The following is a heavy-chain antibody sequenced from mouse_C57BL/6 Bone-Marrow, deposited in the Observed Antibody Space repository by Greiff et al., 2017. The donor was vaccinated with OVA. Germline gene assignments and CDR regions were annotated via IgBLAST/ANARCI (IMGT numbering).Heavy chain of an antibody. CDR1: GFNIKDDY. CDR2: IDPENGDT. D-gene: IGHD1-1*01. J-gene: IGHJ4*01. CDR3: TKRNFYYYGSSYDYYAMDY. Sequence: VQLQQSGAELVRPGASVTLSCTASGFNIKDDYMHWVKQRPEPGLEWIGWIDPENGDTEYASKFQGKATITADTSSNTAYLQLSSLTSEDTAVYYCTKRNFYYYGSSYDYYAMDYWGQGTSVTVSS. V-gene: IGHV14-4*01.